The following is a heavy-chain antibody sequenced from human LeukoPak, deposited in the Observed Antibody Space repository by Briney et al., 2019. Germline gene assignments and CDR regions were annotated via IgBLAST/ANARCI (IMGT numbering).Heavy chain of an antibody. CDR1: GGTFSSYA. Sequence: SVKVSCKASGGTFSSYAISWVRQAPGQGLEWMGGIIPIFGTANYAQKFQGRVTITADKSTSTAYVELSSLRSEDTAVYYCARIQGFSRYYFDYWGQGTLVTVSS. J-gene: IGHJ4*02. CDR2: IIPIFGTA. D-gene: IGHD2/OR15-2a*01. CDR3: ARIQGFSRYYFDY. V-gene: IGHV1-69*06.